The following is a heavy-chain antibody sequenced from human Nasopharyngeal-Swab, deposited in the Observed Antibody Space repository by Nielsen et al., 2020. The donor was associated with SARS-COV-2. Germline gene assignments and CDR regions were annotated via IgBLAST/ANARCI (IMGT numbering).Heavy chain of an antibody. CDR3: ARGLSGIVPAPILGLGPYYSYYYMDA. CDR1: GGSFSAHY. J-gene: IGHJ6*03. Sequence: AETLSLTCAVSGGSFSAHYWGWILQPPGKGLEWIGEISHSGGTNYNPSLKNRVTISVDTFKNQFSLKLSSVTAADTAVYYCARGLSGIVPAPILGLGPYYSYYYMDAWGKGTTVTVSS. V-gene: IGHV4-34*01. D-gene: IGHD2-2*01. CDR2: ISHSGGT.